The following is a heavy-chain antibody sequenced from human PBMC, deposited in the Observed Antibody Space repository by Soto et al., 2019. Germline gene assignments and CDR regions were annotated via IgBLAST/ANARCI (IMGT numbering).Heavy chain of an antibody. J-gene: IGHJ3*02. D-gene: IGHD2-21*02. Sequence: QVQLQESGPGLVKPSQTLSLTCIDSGGSISSGDHYWSWIRQPPGKGLEWIGYTYYSGSTYYNPSRTSRATISIDPSKNHFSLKLSSVTAADTAVYYGARNLACCGGDWYRGGAVDIWGHGTMVAVS. CDR3: ARNLACCGGDWYRGGAVDI. CDR1: GGSISSGDHY. V-gene: IGHV4-30-4*01. CDR2: TYYSGST.